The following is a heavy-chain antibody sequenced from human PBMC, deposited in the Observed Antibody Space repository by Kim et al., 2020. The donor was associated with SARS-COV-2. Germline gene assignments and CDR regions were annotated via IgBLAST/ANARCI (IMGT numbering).Heavy chain of an antibody. Sequence: SVKVSCKASGGTFSSYAISWVRQAPGQGLEWMGRIIPILGIANYAQKFQGRVTITADKSTSTAYMELSSLRSEDTAVYYCARELGQGISLRRTRFDPWGQGTLVTVSS. CDR1: GGTFSSYA. CDR2: IIPILGIA. V-gene: IGHV1-69*04. D-gene: IGHD3-3*02. CDR3: ARELGQGISLRRTRFDP. J-gene: IGHJ5*02.